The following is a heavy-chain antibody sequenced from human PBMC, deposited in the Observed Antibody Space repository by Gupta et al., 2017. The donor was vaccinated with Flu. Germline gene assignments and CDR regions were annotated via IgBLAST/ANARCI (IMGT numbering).Heavy chain of an antibody. D-gene: IGHD3-10*01. V-gene: IGHV4-39*01. CDR2: IYYSGTT. Sequence: ISSSSYYWGWIRQPPGKGLEWIGSIYYSGTTYYNPSLMSRVTISVDTSKNQFSLKLSSVTAADTAVYYCARLRLRGIGDYWGQGTLVTVSS. CDR3: ARLRLRGIGDY. J-gene: IGHJ4*02. CDR1: ISSSSYY.